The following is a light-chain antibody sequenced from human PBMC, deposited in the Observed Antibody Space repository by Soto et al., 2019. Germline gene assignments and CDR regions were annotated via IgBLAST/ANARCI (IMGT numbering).Light chain of an antibody. CDR3: TQGKHWPPS. CDR1: QSLVYSDGNTH. J-gene: IGKJ5*01. V-gene: IGKV2-30*01. CDR2: RVS. Sequence: DVVMTQSPLSLPVTLGQPASISCRSSQSLVYSDGNTHLTWFHQRPGQSPRRLIYRVSNRDSGVPEKFSGSGSGTDFTLKISRVEAEDVGVYYWTQGKHWPPSFGQGTRLEIK.